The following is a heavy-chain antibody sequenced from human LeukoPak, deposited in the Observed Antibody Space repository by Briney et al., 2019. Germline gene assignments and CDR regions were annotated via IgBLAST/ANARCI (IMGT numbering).Heavy chain of an antibody. J-gene: IGHJ4*02. CDR2: INHSGST. CDR1: GGSFSGYY. D-gene: IGHD6-13*01. V-gene: IGHV4-34*01. Sequence: SETLSLTCVVYGGSFSGYYWSWIRQPPGKGLEWIGEINHSGSTNYNPSLKSRVTISVDTSKNQFSLKLSSVTAADTAVYYCASTVLAAAGDLIDYWGQGTLSPSPQ. CDR3: ASTVLAAAGDLIDY.